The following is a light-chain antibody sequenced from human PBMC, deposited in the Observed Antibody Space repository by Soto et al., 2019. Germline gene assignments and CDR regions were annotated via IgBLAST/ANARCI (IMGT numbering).Light chain of an antibody. CDR2: EGS. J-gene: IGLJ1*01. Sequence: QSALTQPASVSGSPGQSITISCTGTSSDVGSYNLVSWFQQHPGKAPKPMIYEGSKRPSGVSNRFSGSRSGNTASLTISGLQAEDEADYYCCSYAGSRTYVFGPGTKVTVL. V-gene: IGLV2-23*01. CDR1: SSDVGSYNL. CDR3: CSYAGSRTYV.